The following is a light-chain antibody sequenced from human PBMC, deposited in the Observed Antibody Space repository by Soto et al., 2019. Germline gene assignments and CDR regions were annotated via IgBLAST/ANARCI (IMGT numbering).Light chain of an antibody. CDR3: QQNYRDIS. CDR2: GAS. CDR1: RTINTC. V-gene: IGKV1-39*01. J-gene: IGKJ4*02. Sequence: DVRMTQSPSSLSASVGDTITITCRASRTINTCLNWFQQKPGEPPRLLMYGASTLHDGVPSRFSGSGSGADFTLTISGLQHEDFASYNCQQNYRDISFGGGTKV.